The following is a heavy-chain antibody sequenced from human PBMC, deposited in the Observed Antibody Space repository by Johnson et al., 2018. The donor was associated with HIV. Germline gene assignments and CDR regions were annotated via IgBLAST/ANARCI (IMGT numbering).Heavy chain of an antibody. CDR1: GFTFSSYG. V-gene: IGHV3-30*02. CDR2: IRYDGSNK. J-gene: IGHJ3*02. Sequence: QEKLVESGGGVVQPGGSLRLSCAASGFTFSSYGMHWVRQAPGKGLEWVAFIRYDGSNKYYADSVKGRFTISRDNSKNTLYLQMNSLRAEYTAVYYCAKDRRQSSWELLDDAFYIWGQGTMVTVSS. CDR3: AKDRRQSSWELLDDAFYI. D-gene: IGHD1-26*01.